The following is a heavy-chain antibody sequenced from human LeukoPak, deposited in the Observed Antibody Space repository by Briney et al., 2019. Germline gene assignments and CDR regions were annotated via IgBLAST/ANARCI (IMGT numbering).Heavy chain of an antibody. CDR2: IYTSGST. Sequence: PSETLSLTCSVSDDSITMYYWSWVRQPAGKRLEWIGRIYTSGSTNYNPSLKSRVTMSVDTSKNQFSLKLSSVTAADTAVYYCARDAGIHAFDIWGQGTMVTVSS. CDR1: DDSITMYY. CDR3: ARDAGIHAFDI. D-gene: IGHD5-18*01. J-gene: IGHJ3*02. V-gene: IGHV4-4*07.